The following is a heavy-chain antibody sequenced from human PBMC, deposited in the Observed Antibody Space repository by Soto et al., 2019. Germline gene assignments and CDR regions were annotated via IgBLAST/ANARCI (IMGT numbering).Heavy chain of an antibody. CDR1: GGSISSGGYY. CDR2: IYYSGST. J-gene: IGHJ6*02. V-gene: IGHV4-31*03. Sequence: QVQLQESGPGLVKPSQTLSLTCTVSGGSISSGGYYWSWIRQHPGKGLEWIGYIYYSGSTYYNPSLKIRVTISVDPSKYQFSLKLSSVTAPDTAVYYCARGDTYGMHVWGQGTTVTVSS. CDR3: ARGDTYGMHV.